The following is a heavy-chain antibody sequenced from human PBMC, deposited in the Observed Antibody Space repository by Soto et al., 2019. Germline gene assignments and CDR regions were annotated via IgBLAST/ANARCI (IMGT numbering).Heavy chain of an antibody. V-gene: IGHV1-8*02. J-gene: IGHJ4*02. D-gene: IGHD6-19*01. CDR1: GGTFSSYA. CDR3: ARSRGSSGWYRQRADYFDY. CDR2: MNPNSGNT. Sequence: QVQLVQSGAEVKKPGSSVKVSCKASGGTFSSYAISWVRQAPGQGLEWMGWMNPNSGNTGYAQKFQGRVTMTRNTSISTAYMELSSLRSEDTAVYYCARSRGSSGWYRQRADYFDYWGQGTLVTVSS.